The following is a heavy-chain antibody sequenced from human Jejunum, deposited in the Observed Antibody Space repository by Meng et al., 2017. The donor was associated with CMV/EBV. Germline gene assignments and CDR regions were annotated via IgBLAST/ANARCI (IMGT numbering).Heavy chain of an antibody. Sequence: AASGFIFSNYWMHWVRQAPGKGLVWVSRVNNGGSDTIYADSVKGRFTISRDNAKNTLYLQMNSLRAEGTGVYYCVRDKPHNWFNPWGQGTLVTVSS. V-gene: IGHV3-74*01. CDR1: GFIFSNYW. CDR2: VNNGGSDT. J-gene: IGHJ5*02. CDR3: VRDKPHNWFNP.